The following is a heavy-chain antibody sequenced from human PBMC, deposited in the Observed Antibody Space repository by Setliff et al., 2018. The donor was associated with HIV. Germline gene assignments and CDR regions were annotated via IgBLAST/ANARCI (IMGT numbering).Heavy chain of an antibody. CDR3: ARRNSGWYDAFDI. CDR2: IYYSGST. CDR1: AGSISSSNYY. J-gene: IGHJ3*02. D-gene: IGHD6-19*01. Sequence: SETLSLTCTVSAGSISSSNYYWGWIRQPPGKGLEWIGSIYYSGSTYYNPSLKSRVTISVDTSKNQFSLKLSSVTAADTAVYHCARRNSGWYDAFDIWGQGTMVTVSS. V-gene: IGHV4-39*07.